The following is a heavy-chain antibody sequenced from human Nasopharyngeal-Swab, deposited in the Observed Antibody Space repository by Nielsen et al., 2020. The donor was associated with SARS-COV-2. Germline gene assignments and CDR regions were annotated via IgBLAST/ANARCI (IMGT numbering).Heavy chain of an antibody. Sequence: WIRQPPGKGLEWIGRIYTSGSTNYNPSLKSRVTISVDTSKNQFPLKLSSVTAADTAVYYCASVYCSGGSCYSDSYYGMDVWSQLTTVTVSS. CDR2: IYTSGST. D-gene: IGHD2-15*01. CDR3: ASVYCSGGSCYSDSYYGMDV. J-gene: IGHJ6*02. V-gene: IGHV4-61*02.